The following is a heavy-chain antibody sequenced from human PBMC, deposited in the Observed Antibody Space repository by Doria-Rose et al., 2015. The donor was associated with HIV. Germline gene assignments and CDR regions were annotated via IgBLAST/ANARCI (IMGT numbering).Heavy chain of an antibody. J-gene: IGHJ4*02. CDR3: ARIKSSRWYHKYYFDF. CDR2: IFSDDER. CDR1: GVSLSSPGMG. Sequence: SGPVLVKPTETLTLTCTVSGVSLSSPGMGVSWIRQPPGKALEWLANIFSDDERSYPTSLKSRLTISRGTSKSQVVLTMTDMDPVDTATYYCARIKSSRWYHKYYFDFWGQGTLVVVSA. D-gene: IGHD6-13*01. V-gene: IGHV2-26*01.